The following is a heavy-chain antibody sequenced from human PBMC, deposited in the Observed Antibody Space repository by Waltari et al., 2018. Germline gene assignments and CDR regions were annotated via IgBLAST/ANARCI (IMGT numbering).Heavy chain of an antibody. CDR2: FRGVCSHV. CDR1: GFIFSAYS. J-gene: IGHJ4*02. Sequence: EVQLVESGGGLVKPGGSLRLSCAASGFIFSAYSMNWVRQAPGKGRGWVSSFRGVCSHVYYADSVKGRVTISRYNAKNSLYLQMNSLRAEDTAVYYCARDGLRGQYCSGGSCYSQFDYWGQGTLVTVSS. V-gene: IGHV3-21*02. CDR3: ARDGLRGQYCSGGSCYSQFDY. D-gene: IGHD2-15*01.